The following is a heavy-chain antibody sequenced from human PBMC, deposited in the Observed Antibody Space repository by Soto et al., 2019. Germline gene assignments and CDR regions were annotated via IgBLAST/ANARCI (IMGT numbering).Heavy chain of an antibody. CDR3: AKSIAAVGTPPYFYYCGMDV. D-gene: IGHD6-13*01. CDR1: GFTFSSYG. Sequence: QVQLVESGGGVVQPGRSLRLSCAASGFTFSSYGMHWVRQAPGKGLEWVAVISYDESNKYYGDSVKGRFTISRDNSKNALYLQMTSLRAQDTAVYYCAKSIAAVGTPPYFYYCGMDVWGQGTTVTVSS. CDR2: ISYDESNK. V-gene: IGHV3-30*18. J-gene: IGHJ6*02.